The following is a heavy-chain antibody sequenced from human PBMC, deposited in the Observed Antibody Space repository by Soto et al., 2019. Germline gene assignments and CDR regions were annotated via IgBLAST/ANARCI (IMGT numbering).Heavy chain of an antibody. J-gene: IGHJ4*02. CDR3: ARLGYNYGTYYSDY. Sequence: SETLSLTCTVSGDSISDYYWTWIRQPPGKGLEWIGYIYYSGRTNYSPSLESRVTISLDTSKRQFSLRLTSVTAADTAVYYCARLGYNYGTYYSDYWGQGTLVTVSS. D-gene: IGHD5-18*01. CDR1: GDSISDYY. V-gene: IGHV4-59*01. CDR2: IYYSGRT.